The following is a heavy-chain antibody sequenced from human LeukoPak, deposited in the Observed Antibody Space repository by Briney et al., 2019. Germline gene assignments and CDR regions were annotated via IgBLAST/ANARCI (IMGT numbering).Heavy chain of an antibody. CDR1: GFTFSSYA. CDR3: AKDSAKKYDDY. J-gene: IGHJ4*02. V-gene: IGHV3-23*01. D-gene: IGHD2/OR15-2a*01. CDR2: ISGSDGST. Sequence: GGSLRLSCAASGFTFSSYAMSWVRRAPGKGLEWVSGISGSDGSTNYADSVKGRFTISRENSKNKLYLQMNSLRAEDTAVYYCAKDSAKKYDDYWGQGTLVTVSS.